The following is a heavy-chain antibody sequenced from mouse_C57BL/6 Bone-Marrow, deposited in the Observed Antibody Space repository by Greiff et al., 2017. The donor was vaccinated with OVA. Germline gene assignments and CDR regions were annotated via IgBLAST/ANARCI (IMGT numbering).Heavy chain of an antibody. CDR3: AFITTVVAPYYAMDY. CDR2: IDPANGNT. D-gene: IGHD1-1*01. J-gene: IGHJ4*01. V-gene: IGHV14-3*01. CDR1: GFNIKNTY. Sequence: DVQLQESVAELVRPGASVKLSCTASGFNIKNTYMHWVKQRPEQGLEWIGRIDPANGNTKYAPKFQGKATITADTSSNTAYLQLSSLTSEYTAIYYCAFITTVVAPYYAMDYWGQGTSVTVSS.